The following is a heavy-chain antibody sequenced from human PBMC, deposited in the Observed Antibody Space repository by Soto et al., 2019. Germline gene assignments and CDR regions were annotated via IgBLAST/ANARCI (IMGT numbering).Heavy chain of an antibody. CDR2: IYPGDSDT. J-gene: IGHJ6*02. D-gene: IGHD6-13*01. V-gene: IGHV5-51*01. Sequence: GESLKISCKGSGYSFTSYWIGWVRQMPGKCLEWMWIIYPGDSDTRYSPSFQGRVTISADKSISTAYLQWSSLKASDTAMYYCARVYPSSSWSYGLGGYYGMDVWGQGTTVTVSS. CDR1: GYSFTSYW. CDR3: ARVYPSSSWSYGLGGYYGMDV.